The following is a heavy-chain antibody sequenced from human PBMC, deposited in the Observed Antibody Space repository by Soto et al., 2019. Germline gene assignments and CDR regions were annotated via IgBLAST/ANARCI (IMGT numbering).Heavy chain of an antibody. D-gene: IGHD3-16*01. V-gene: IGHV3-23*01. CDR2: INPRGDST. CDR1: GFTFSGYC. CDR3: AKRLWAVGGRFRY. Sequence: PGGSLRLSCPPSGFTFSGYCMDWVRPATGKGLEWVSEINPRGDSTFYANSVKGRFTVSRDNSRNTLYLQRSSLRVDDTAIFYCAKRLWAVGGRFRYWGQGTPVSVSS. J-gene: IGHJ4*02.